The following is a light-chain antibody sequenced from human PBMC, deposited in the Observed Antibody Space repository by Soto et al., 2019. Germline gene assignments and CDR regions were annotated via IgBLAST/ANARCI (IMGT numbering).Light chain of an antibody. V-gene: IGLV1-44*01. J-gene: IGLJ2*01. CDR1: SSNIGAGFD. Sequence: QSLLTQPPSVSGAPGQRVTLSCTGTSSNIGAGFDVHWYQQLPGTAPKLLIYSNNQRPSGVPDRFSGSKSGTSASLAISGLQSEDEADYYCAAWDDSLNGVVFGGGTKLTVL. CDR2: SNN. CDR3: AAWDDSLNGVV.